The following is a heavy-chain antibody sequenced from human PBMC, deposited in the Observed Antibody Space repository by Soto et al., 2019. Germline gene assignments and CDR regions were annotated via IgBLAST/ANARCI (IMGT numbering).Heavy chain of an antibody. CDR3: ARPSTSYGDYGWSLAY. CDR1: GYPFGGYA. Sequence: QVQLVQSGAEVKKPGASVKVSSKASGYPFGGYAIGWVRQAPGQGLEWMGWVSAHTGDSGYAQRFQGRVTLTTETSTSTAYMELRGLRSDDTAVYYCARPSTSYGDYGWSLAYWGQGTLVTVSS. CDR2: VSAHTGDS. V-gene: IGHV1-18*01. D-gene: IGHD4-17*01. J-gene: IGHJ4*02.